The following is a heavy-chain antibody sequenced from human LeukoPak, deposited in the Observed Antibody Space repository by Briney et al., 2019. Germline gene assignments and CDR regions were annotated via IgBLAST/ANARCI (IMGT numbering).Heavy chain of an antibody. CDR1: GFTFSSYA. CDR2: ISGSGGST. J-gene: IGHJ4*02. D-gene: IGHD2-15*01. Sequence: PGASLRLSCAASGFTFSSYAMSWVRQAPGKGLEWVSAISGSGGSTYYADSVKGRFTISRDNSKNTLYLQMNSLRAEDTAVYYCARGPDIVVVVAAYYFDYWGQGTLVTVSS. CDR3: ARGPDIVVVVAAYYFDY. V-gene: IGHV3-23*01.